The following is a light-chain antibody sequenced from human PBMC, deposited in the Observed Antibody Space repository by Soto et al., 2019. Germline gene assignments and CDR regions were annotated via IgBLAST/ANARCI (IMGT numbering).Light chain of an antibody. CDR1: QSIGSN. CDR2: GAS. J-gene: IGKJ3*01. Sequence: ETVLTQSPATFSVSPGERATLSCRASQSIGSNLAWYQQRPGQPPRLLIYGASTRATGVPARFSGSGYGTEFPLTINSLQSEDFALYYCQQYNKWPLFTVGPGTKVDI. CDR3: QQYNKWPLFT. V-gene: IGKV3-15*01.